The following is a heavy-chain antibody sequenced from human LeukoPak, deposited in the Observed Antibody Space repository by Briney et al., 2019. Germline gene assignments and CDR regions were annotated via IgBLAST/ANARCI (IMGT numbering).Heavy chain of an antibody. Sequence: GASVKVSCKASGYTFTSYGISWVRQAPGQGLERMGWISAYNGNTNYAQKLQGRVTMTTDTSTSTAYMELRSLRSDDTAVYYCAREYSSSWAPRPDYWGQGTLVTVSS. CDR2: ISAYNGNT. D-gene: IGHD6-13*01. CDR3: AREYSSSWAPRPDY. V-gene: IGHV1-18*01. J-gene: IGHJ4*02. CDR1: GYTFTSYG.